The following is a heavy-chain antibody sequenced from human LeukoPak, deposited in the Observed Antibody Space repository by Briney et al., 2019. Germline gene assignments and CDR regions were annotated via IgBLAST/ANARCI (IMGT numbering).Heavy chain of an antibody. Sequence: PSETLSLTCAVYGGSFSGYYWSWIRQPPGKGLEWIGYIYYSGSTNYNPSLKSRVTISVDTSKNQFSLKLSSVTAADTAVYYCARDVGLPADYWGQGTLVTVSS. CDR2: IYYSGST. CDR3: ARDVGLPADY. CDR1: GGSFSGYY. D-gene: IGHD5-18*01. J-gene: IGHJ4*02. V-gene: IGHV4-59*01.